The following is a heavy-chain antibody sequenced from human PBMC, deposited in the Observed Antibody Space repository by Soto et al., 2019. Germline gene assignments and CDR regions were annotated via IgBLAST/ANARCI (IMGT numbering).Heavy chain of an antibody. J-gene: IGHJ4*02. CDR2: ISGSGGST. CDR1: GFTFSSYA. V-gene: IGHV3-23*01. D-gene: IGHD6-19*01. CDR3: AKEGVGSSGWYSN. Sequence: TGGSLRLSCAASGFTFSSYAMILVRQAPGKGLEWVSAISGSGGSTYYADSVKGRFTISRDNSKNTLYLQMNSLRAEDTAVYYCAKEGVGSSGWYSNWGQGTLVTVSS.